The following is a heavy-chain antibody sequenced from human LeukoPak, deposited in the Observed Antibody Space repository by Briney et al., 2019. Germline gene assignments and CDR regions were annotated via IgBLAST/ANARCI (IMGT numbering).Heavy chain of an antibody. CDR2: ISSSSSTI. CDR3: AGEEVATIIDY. CDR1: GFTFSSYS. V-gene: IGHV3-48*01. D-gene: IGHD5-12*01. J-gene: IGHJ4*02. Sequence: GGSLRLSCAASGFTFSSYSMNWVRQAPGKGLGWVSYISSSSSTIHYADSVKGRFTISRDNAKNSLYLQMNSLRAEDTAVYYCAGEEVATIIDYWGQGTLVTVSS.